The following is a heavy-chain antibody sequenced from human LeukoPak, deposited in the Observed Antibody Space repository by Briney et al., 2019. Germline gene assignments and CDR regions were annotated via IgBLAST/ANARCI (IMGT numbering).Heavy chain of an antibody. D-gene: IGHD2-15*01. V-gene: IGHV4-39*07. Sequence: KPSETLSLTCTVSGGSISSSSYYWGWIRQPPGKGLEWIGSIYYSGSTYYNPSLKSRVTISVDTSKNQFSLKLSSVTAADTAVYYCARDEDIVVPSSGRVLVGFDPWGQGTLVIVSS. CDR3: ARDEDIVVPSSGRVLVGFDP. CDR2: IYYSGST. CDR1: GGSISSSSYY. J-gene: IGHJ5*02.